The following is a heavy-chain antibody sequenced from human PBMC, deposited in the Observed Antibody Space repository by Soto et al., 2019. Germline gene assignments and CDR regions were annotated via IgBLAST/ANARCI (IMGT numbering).Heavy chain of an antibody. CDR2: ISFSSSTI. Sequence: EVQLVESGGGLVQPGGSLRLSCAASGFTFSSYSMNWVRQAPGKGLDWVSYISFSSSTIFYADSVRGRFTISRDNAKNSLYLQMNTLRDEDTAVYYCARDNGMAGSFDPWGQGTLVTVSS. D-gene: IGHD2-8*01. CDR1: GFTFSSYS. V-gene: IGHV3-48*02. J-gene: IGHJ5*02. CDR3: ARDNGMAGSFDP.